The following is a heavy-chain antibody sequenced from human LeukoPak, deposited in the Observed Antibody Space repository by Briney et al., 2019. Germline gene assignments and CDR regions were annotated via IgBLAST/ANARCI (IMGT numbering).Heavy chain of an antibody. V-gene: IGHV3-7*01. J-gene: IGHJ6*03. CDR2: VKQDGSEK. Sequence: GGSLRLSCAASGFAFSSYWMSWVRQAPGKGLEWVANVKQDGSEKYYVDSVKGRFTISRDNAKNSLYLQMNSLRAEDTAVYYCARVGYTTSPYYYYYMDVWGKGTTVTVSS. CDR3: ARVGYTTSPYYYYYMDV. CDR1: GFAFSSYW. D-gene: IGHD2-2*01.